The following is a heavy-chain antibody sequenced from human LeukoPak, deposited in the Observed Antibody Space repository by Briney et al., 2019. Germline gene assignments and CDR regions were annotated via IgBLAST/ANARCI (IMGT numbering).Heavy chain of an antibody. J-gene: IGHJ4*02. V-gene: IGHV3-30-3*01. CDR3: ARGYDISDY. CDR1: GFTFSNYP. D-gene: IGHD3-9*01. CDR2: ISYDGSNK. Sequence: PGGSLRLSCAASGFTFSNYPIHWVRQAPGKGLEWVAVISYDGSNKYFADSVKGRFTISRDNSKNSVYLQMNSLRAEDTAVYYCARGYDISDYWGQGTVVTVSS.